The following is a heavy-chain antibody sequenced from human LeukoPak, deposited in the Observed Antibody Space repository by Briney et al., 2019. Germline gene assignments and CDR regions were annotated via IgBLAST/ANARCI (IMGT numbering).Heavy chain of an antibody. CDR2: ISGSGAST. V-gene: IGHV3-23*01. CDR3: AKDKEWELQSLDY. D-gene: IGHD1-26*01. J-gene: IGHJ4*02. Sequence: PGGSLRLSCAASGFTFSSYAMSWVRQAPGKGLEWVSAISGSGASTYYADSVKGRFTISRDNSKNTLYLQMNSLRAEDTAVYYCAKDKEWELQSLDYWGQGTLVTVSS. CDR1: GFTFSSYA.